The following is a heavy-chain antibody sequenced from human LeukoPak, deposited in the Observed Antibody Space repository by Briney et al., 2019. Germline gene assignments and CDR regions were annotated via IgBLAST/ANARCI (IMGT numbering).Heavy chain of an antibody. CDR2: ISYSGSI. CDR3: ARGPEPGTFDP. CDR1: GGSISSYY. Sequence: SETLSLTCTVSGGSISSYYWSWIRQPPGKGLEWIGYISYSGSINYNPSLKSRVTISVDTSKNQFSLKLSSVTAADTAVYYCARGPEPGTFDPWGQGTLVTVSS. D-gene: IGHD1-14*01. J-gene: IGHJ5*02. V-gene: IGHV4-59*01.